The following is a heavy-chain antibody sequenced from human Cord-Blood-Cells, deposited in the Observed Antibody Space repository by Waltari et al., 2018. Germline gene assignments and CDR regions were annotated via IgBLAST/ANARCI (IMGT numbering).Heavy chain of an antibody. CDR2: ISAYNGNT. J-gene: IGHJ5*02. V-gene: IGHV1-18*01. Sequence: QVQLVQSGAEVKKPGASVKVSCKDSGYTFTSYGISWVRQAPGPGLEWMGWISAYNGNTNYAQKLQGRVTMTTDTSTSTAYMELRSLRSDDTAVYYCARDLGGCSGGSCYSENWFDPWGQGTLVTVSS. CDR1: GYTFTSYG. D-gene: IGHD2-15*01. CDR3: ARDLGGCSGGSCYSENWFDP.